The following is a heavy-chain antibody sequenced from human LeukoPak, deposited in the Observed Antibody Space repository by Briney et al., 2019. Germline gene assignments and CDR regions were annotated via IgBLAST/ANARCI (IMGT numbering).Heavy chain of an antibody. D-gene: IGHD2-15*01. CDR1: GGSISSGGYY. CDR3: ARGSDYGRVDY. V-gene: IGHV4-30-2*01. CDR2: IYHSGST. J-gene: IGHJ4*02. Sequence: PSETLSFTCTVSGGSISSGGYYWSWIRQPPGKGLEWIGYIYHSGSTYYNPSLKSRVTISVDRSKNQFSLKLSSVTAADTAVYYCARGSDYGRVDYWGQGTLVTVSS.